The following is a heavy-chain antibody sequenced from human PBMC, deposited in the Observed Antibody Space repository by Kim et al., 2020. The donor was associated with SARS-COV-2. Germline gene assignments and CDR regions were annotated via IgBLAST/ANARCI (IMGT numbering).Heavy chain of an antibody. Sequence: GGSLRLSCAASGFTFSSYAMSWVRQAPGKGLEWVSAISGSGGSTYYADSVKGRFTISRDNSKNTLYLQMNSLRAEDTAVYYCAKDRLVLLWFGGGDYWGQGTLVTVSS. J-gene: IGHJ4*02. D-gene: IGHD3-10*01. CDR2: ISGSGGST. CDR3: AKDRLVLLWFGGGDY. CDR1: GFTFSSYA. V-gene: IGHV3-23*01.